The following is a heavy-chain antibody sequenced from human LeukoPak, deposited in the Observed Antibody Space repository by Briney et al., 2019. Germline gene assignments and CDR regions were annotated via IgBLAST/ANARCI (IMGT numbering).Heavy chain of an antibody. CDR2: IYYSGNT. CDR3: ARLKGGSNFDY. J-gene: IGHJ4*02. V-gene: IGHV4-59*08. CDR1: GGSISGYY. Sequence: SETLSLTCTVSGGSISGYYWTWIRQPPGKGLEWIGYIYYSGNTNYNPSLKSRVTISVDTSKNQFSLKLSSVTAADTAVYYCARLKGGSNFDYWGQGTLVTVSS. D-gene: IGHD2-15*01.